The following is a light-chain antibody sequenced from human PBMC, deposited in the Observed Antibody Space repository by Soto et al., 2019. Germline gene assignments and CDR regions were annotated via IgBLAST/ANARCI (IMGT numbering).Light chain of an antibody. CDR2: KFX. Sequence: DVVMTQSPLSLPVTVGQPASISXRANQSLLDSDGIAYFCWFXQRPXRXTRRXXXKFXNRDSGVPERFRGSGSGNDFTLKISRVEAEDVGTYYCLQGTYWPPWTFGQGTKVDI. CDR1: QSLLDSDGIAY. CDR3: LQGTYWPPWT. V-gene: IGKV2-30*01. J-gene: IGKJ1*01.